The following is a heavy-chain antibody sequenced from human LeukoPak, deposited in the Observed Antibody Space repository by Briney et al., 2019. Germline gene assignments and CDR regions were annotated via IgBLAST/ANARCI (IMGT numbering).Heavy chain of an antibody. Sequence: ASVKVSCKGSGYNFDIYGVNWVRQAPGQGLELVGWISIYNGNTFYAQKFEGRVTMTTDTSTNTVYMDLRSLRSDDTAVYYCAKDLGHCRNIICSNSAYWGQGTLVTVSS. D-gene: IGHD2-2*01. J-gene: IGHJ4*02. CDR2: ISIYNGNT. CDR1: GYNFDIYG. V-gene: IGHV1-18*04. CDR3: AKDLGHCRNIICSNSAY.